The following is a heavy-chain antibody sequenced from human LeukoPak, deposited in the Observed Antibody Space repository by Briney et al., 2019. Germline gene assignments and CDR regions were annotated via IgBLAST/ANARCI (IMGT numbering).Heavy chain of an antibody. Sequence: GGSLRLSCAASGFTFSSYSMNWVRQAPGKGLEWVSSISSSSSYIYYADSVKGRFTISRDNAKNSLYLQMNSLRAEDTAVYYCERISALSRYSYGPPFDYWGQGTLVTVSS. CDR3: ERISALSRYSYGPPFDY. J-gene: IGHJ4*02. D-gene: IGHD5-18*01. V-gene: IGHV3-21*01. CDR2: ISSSSSYI. CDR1: GFTFSSYS.